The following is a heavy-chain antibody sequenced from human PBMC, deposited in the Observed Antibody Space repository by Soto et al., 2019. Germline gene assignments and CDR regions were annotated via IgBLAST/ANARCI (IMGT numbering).Heavy chain of an antibody. CDR2: ISYDGDNK. CDR3: ARPWGQLSTYYYGMDT. Sequence: GGSLRLSCAASGFTFRNYAMHWVRQAPGKGLEWVATISYDGDNKYYTDSVKGPFTTSRDNSKNTPYLQMNSLRPEDTAVYYCARPWGQLSTYYYGMDTWGQGTTVTVSS. V-gene: IGHV3-30-3*01. D-gene: IGHD3-16*01. J-gene: IGHJ6*02. CDR1: GFTFRNYA.